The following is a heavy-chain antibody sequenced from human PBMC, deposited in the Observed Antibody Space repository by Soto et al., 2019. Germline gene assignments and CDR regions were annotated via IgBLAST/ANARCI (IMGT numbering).Heavy chain of an antibody. CDR1: GGSISSSNW. V-gene: IGHV4-4*02. J-gene: IGHJ4*02. D-gene: IGHD3-22*01. CDR3: ARDLGYDSSGYNNTPYGY. CDR2: IYHSGST. Sequence: PSETLSLTCAVSGGSISSSNWWSWVRQPPGKGLEWIGEIYHSGSTNYNPSLKSRVTISVDKSKNQFSLKLSSVTAADTAVYYCARDLGYDSSGYNNTPYGYWGRGTLVTVSS.